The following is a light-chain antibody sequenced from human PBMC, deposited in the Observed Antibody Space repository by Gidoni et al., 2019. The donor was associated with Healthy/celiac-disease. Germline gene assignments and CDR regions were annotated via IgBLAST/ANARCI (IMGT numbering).Light chain of an antibody. Sequence: DIQMTQSLSSLSASVGDRVTITCRASQSISSYLNWYQQKLGKAPKLLIYAASSLQSGIPSRFSGSGSGTDFTLTISSLQPEDFATYYCQQSYSTPPWTFGQGTKVEIK. CDR2: AAS. CDR3: QQSYSTPPWT. J-gene: IGKJ1*01. CDR1: QSISSY. V-gene: IGKV1-39*01.